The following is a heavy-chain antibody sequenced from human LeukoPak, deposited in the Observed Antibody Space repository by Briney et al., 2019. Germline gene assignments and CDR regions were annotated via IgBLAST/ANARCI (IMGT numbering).Heavy chain of an antibody. CDR3: ARWGRDIVVVPAASSAFYYHYYMDV. V-gene: IGHV3-7*01. Sequence: GGSLRLSCAASGFTFSSYAMSWVRQAPGKGLEWVANIKQDGSEKYYVDSVKGRFTISRDNAKKLLYLQMNSLRAEDTAVYYCARWGRDIVVVPAASSAFYYHYYMDVWGKGTTVTISS. CDR2: IKQDGSEK. D-gene: IGHD2-2*01. CDR1: GFTFSSYA. J-gene: IGHJ6*03.